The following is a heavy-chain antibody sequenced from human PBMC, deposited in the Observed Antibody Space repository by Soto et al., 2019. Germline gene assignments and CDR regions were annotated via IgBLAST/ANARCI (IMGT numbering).Heavy chain of an antibody. D-gene: IGHD3-9*01. CDR2: IYYSGST. CDR1: GGSISSYY. J-gene: IGHJ6*03. V-gene: IGHV4-59*01. CDR3: ARERYFDGDYYMDV. Sequence: SETLSLTCTVSGGSISSYYWSWIRQPPGKGLEWIGYIYYSGSTNYNPSLKSRVTISVDTSKNQFSLKLSSVTAADTAVYYCARERYFDGDYYMDVWGKGTTVTVSS.